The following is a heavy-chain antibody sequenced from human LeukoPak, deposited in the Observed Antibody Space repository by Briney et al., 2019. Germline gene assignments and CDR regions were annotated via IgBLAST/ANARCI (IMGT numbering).Heavy chain of an antibody. Sequence: GASVKVSCKASGYTFTSYDINWVRQAPGQGLEWMGIINPSGGSTSYAQKFQGRVTMTRDTSTSTVYMELSSLRSEDTAVYYCARDRYGSGPSGWFDPWGQGTLVTVSS. CDR2: INPSGGST. D-gene: IGHD3-10*01. J-gene: IGHJ5*02. CDR1: GYTFTSYD. CDR3: ARDRYGSGPSGWFDP. V-gene: IGHV1-46*01.